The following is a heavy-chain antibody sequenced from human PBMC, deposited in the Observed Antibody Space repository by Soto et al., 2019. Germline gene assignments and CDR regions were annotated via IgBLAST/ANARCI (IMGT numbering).Heavy chain of an antibody. Sequence: PGGSLRLSCAASGFTFSSYAMHWVRQAPGKGLEWVAVISYDGSNKYYADSVKGRVIISRDNSKNTLNLEMNSLRAEDTAIYYCVKDRVPGAYGNYYGMDVWGQGTTVTVSS. CDR1: GFTFSSYA. D-gene: IGHD5-12*01. CDR3: VKDRVPGAYGNYYGMDV. CDR2: ISYDGSNK. J-gene: IGHJ6*02. V-gene: IGHV3-30-3*01.